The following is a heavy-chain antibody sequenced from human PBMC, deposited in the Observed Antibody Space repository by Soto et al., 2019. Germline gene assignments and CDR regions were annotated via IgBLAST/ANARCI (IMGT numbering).Heavy chain of an antibody. CDR2: ISAHNGNT. Sequence: QVHLVQSGAEVKKPGASVKVSCKGSGYTFTSYGITWVRQAPGQGLEWMGWISAHNGNTDYAQKLQGRVTVTRDTSTSTAYMELRSLRSDDTSVYYCARGRYGDYWGQGALVTVSS. J-gene: IGHJ4*02. V-gene: IGHV1-18*01. CDR1: GYTFTSYG. D-gene: IGHD1-1*01. CDR3: ARGRYGDY.